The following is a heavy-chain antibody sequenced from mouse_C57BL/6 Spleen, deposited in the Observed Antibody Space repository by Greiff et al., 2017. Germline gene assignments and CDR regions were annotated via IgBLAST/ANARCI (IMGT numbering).Heavy chain of an antibody. Sequence: DVMLVESGGGLVKPGGSLKLSCAASGFTFSDYGMHWVRQAPEKGLEWVAYISSGSSTIYYADTVKGRFTISRDNAKNTLFLQMTSLRSEDTAMYYCARRAGTTVHYFDYWGQGTTLTVSS. CDR3: ARRAGTTVHYFDY. V-gene: IGHV5-17*01. CDR1: GFTFSDYG. D-gene: IGHD1-1*01. J-gene: IGHJ2*01. CDR2: ISSGSSTI.